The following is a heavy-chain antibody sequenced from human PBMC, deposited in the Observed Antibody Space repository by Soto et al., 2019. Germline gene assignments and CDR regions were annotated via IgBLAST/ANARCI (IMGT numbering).Heavy chain of an antibody. CDR2: IHATGTT. D-gene: IGHD1-1*01. J-gene: IGHJ5*02. CDR1: GASISGYY. V-gene: IGHV4-4*07. Sequence: SETLSLTCTVSGASISGYYWSWIRKSAGKGLEWSGRIHATGTTDYNPSLKSRVMMSVDTSKKQFSLRLRSVTAADTAVYYCVRDGTKTLRDWFDPWGQGISVTSPQ. CDR3: VRDGTKTLRDWFDP.